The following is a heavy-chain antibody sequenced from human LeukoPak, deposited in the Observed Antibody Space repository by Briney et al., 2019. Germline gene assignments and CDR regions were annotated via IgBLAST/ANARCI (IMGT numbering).Heavy chain of an antibody. V-gene: IGHV3-13*04. CDR1: GFTFSSYD. D-gene: IGHD3-22*01. CDR2: IGTAGDT. Sequence: GRSLRLSCAASGFTFSSYDMHWVRQATGKGLEWVSAIGTAGDTYYPGSVKGRFTISRENAKNSLYLQMNSLRAGDTAVYYCARGVDSSGYYDYWGQGTLVTVSS. CDR3: ARGVDSSGYYDY. J-gene: IGHJ4*02.